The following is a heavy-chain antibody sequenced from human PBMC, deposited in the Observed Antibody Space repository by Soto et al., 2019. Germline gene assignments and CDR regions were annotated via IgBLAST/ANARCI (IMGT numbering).Heavy chain of an antibody. CDR2: ISYDGTNK. CDR3: ARGDSNSWSDF. Sequence: QVQLVESGGGVVQPGRSLRLSCAASGFTFRSYAMDWVRQAPGKGLEWVAVISYDGTNKYYADSVKGRFTISRDNSKNTLSLQMNGLRPDDTAVYYCARGDSNSWSDFWGQGTLVTVSS. CDR1: GFTFRSYA. J-gene: IGHJ4*02. V-gene: IGHV3-30*01. D-gene: IGHD6-13*01.